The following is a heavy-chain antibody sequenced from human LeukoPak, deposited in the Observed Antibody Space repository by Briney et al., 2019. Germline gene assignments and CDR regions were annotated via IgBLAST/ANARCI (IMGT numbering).Heavy chain of an antibody. CDR3: ARDTGQQGIDY. CDR1: GDSITNGIFH. J-gene: IGHJ4*02. V-gene: IGHV4-61*02. CDR2: IYTGGNT. Sequence: PSQTLSLTCTVSGDSITNGIFHWSWIRQPAGKELEWIGRIYTGGNTAYNPSLNSRVTMSLDTSKNQFSLKLTSVTAADTAVYYCARDTGQQGIDYWGQGTLVTVSS. D-gene: IGHD6-13*01.